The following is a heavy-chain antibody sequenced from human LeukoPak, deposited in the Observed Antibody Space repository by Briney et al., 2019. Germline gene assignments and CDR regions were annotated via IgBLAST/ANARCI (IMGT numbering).Heavy chain of an antibody. J-gene: IGHJ4*02. CDR3: ATKVLRNGYTYGFGYS. Sequence: VASVKVSCKVSGYTLTELSMHWVRQAPGKGLEWMGGFDPEDGETIYAQKFQGRVTMTEDTSTDTAYMELSSLRSEDTAVYYCATKVLRNGYTYGFGYSWGRGTLVTVSS. V-gene: IGHV1-24*01. D-gene: IGHD5-18*01. CDR1: GYTLTELS. CDR2: FDPEDGET.